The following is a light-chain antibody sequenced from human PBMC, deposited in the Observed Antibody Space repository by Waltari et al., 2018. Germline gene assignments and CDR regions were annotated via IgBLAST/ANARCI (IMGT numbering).Light chain of an antibody. CDR1: QTLNNHY. Sequence: EIVLTQSPGTLSLSAGERATLSCMASQTLNNHYLAWYQQKPGQSPGLLIFAASKRATGVPDRFSGSGSGTDFTLTISRLEPEDFAMYYCQQYGSSPYSFGQGARVDFK. CDR2: AAS. V-gene: IGKV3-20*01. CDR3: QQYGSSPYS. J-gene: IGKJ2*01.